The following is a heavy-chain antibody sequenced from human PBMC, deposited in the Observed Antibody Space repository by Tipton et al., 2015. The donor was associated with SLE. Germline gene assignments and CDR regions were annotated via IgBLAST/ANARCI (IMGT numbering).Heavy chain of an antibody. CDR1: GFTFSSYE. D-gene: IGHD3-22*01. CDR3: ARVLSYDSSGYYLWYYYGMDV. V-gene: IGHV3-48*03. Sequence: GSLRLSCAASGFTFSSYEMNWVRQAPGKGLEWVSYISSSGSTIYYADSVKGRFTISRDNAKNSLYLQMNSLRAEDTAVYYCARVLSYDSSGYYLWYYYGMDVWGQGTTVTVSS. CDR2: ISSSGSTI. J-gene: IGHJ6*02.